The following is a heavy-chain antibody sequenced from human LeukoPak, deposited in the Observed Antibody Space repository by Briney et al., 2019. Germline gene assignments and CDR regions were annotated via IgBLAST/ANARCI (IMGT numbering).Heavy chain of an antibody. J-gene: IGHJ4*02. V-gene: IGHV4-4*02. Sequence: PSETLSLTCAVSGGSISSSNWWSWVRQPPGKGLEWIGGIYHSGSTNYNPSLKSRVTISVDTSKNQFSLKLSSVTAADTAVYYCASDYGGNSVFDYWGQGTLVTVSS. D-gene: IGHD4-23*01. CDR2: IYHSGST. CDR3: ASDYGGNSVFDY. CDR1: GGSISSSNW.